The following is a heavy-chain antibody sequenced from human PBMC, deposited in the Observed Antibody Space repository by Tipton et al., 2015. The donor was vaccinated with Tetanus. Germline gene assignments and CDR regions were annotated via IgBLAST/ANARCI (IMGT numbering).Heavy chain of an antibody. Sequence: TLSLTCTVSGGSLNTFYWNWIRQPAGKGLEWIGRVYSSGSTNYNPSLKSRVTMSIDASKNQFSLELRSVTAADTAVYYCARDFRERSGTYYSYYYTMDVWGQGTTVTVSS. CDR1: GGSLNTFY. CDR2: VYSSGST. CDR3: ARDFRERSGTYYSYYYTMDV. D-gene: IGHD1-26*01. V-gene: IGHV4-4*07. J-gene: IGHJ6*02.